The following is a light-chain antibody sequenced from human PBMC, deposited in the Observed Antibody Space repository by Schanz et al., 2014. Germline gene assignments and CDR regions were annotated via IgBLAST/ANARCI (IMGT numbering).Light chain of an antibody. Sequence: QSALTQPPSASGSPGQSVTISCTGTSSDVGIYNFVSWYQQHPGKAPKLIIYGVSKRPSGVPDRFSGSKSGNTASLTVSGLQAEDEADYYCSSYAGSNNVVFGGGTKLTVL. CDR3: SSYAGSNNVV. V-gene: IGLV2-8*01. J-gene: IGLJ2*01. CDR1: SSDVGIYNF. CDR2: GVS.